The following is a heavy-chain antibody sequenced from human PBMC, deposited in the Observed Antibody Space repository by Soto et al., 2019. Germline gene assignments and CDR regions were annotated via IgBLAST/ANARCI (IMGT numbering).Heavy chain of an antibody. D-gene: IGHD3-22*01. V-gene: IGHV1-69*01. CDR3: ARGGVANSSGWNNWFGP. J-gene: IGHJ5*02. Sequence: QVQLVQSGAEVKKPGSSVKVSCKASVGNFSSYAISWVRQAPGQGLEWMGGFIPIFGTANYAQKFQGRVTITADEYTSTAYVDLSSLRAEDTAVYYCARGGVANSSGWNNWFGPWGQGTLGTVPS. CDR1: VGNFSSYA. CDR2: FIPIFGTA.